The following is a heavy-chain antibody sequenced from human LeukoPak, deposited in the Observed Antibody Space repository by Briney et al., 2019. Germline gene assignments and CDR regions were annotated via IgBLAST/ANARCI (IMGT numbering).Heavy chain of an antibody. V-gene: IGHV4-38-2*02. Sequence: SETLSLTCTVSGYSISSGYYWGWIRPPPGKGLEWIGNIFHSGTTHYNPSLKSRVNMSVDTSNNQFSLKLSSVTAADTAVYYCARLGGYSYGSPFDYWGQGTLVTVSS. CDR3: ARLGGYSYGSPFDY. CDR2: IFHSGTT. CDR1: GYSISSGYY. J-gene: IGHJ4*02. D-gene: IGHD5-18*01.